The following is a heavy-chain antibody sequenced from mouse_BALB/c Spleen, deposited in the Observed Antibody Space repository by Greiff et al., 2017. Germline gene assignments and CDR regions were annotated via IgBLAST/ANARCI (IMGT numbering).Heavy chain of an antibody. CDR1: GYSITSGYY. CDR3: ARDQDWAGFAY. Sequence: EVKLQESGPGLVKPSQSLSLTCSVTGYSITSGYYWNWIRQFPGNKLEWMGYISYDGSNNYNPSLKNRISITRDTSKNQFFLKLNSVTTEDTATYYCARDQDWAGFAYWGQGTLVTVSA. J-gene: IGHJ3*01. V-gene: IGHV3-6*02. D-gene: IGHD4-1*01. CDR2: ISYDGSN.